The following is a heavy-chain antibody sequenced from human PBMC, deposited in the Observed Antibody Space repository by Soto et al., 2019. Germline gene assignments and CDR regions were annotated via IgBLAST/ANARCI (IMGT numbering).Heavy chain of an antibody. J-gene: IGHJ6*02. CDR3: ARDPSVQLERGFYYYYGMDV. Sequence: GGSLRLSCAASGFTFSSYGMHWVRQAPGKGLEWVAVIWYDGSNKYYADSVKGRFTISSDNSKNTLYLQMNSLRAEDTAVYYCARDPSVQLERGFYYYYGMDVWGQGTTVTVSS. V-gene: IGHV3-33*01. D-gene: IGHD1-1*01. CDR2: IWYDGSNK. CDR1: GFTFSSYG.